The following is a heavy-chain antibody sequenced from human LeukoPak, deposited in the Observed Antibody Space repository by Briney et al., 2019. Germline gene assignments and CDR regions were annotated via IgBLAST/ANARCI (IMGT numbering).Heavy chain of an antibody. CDR1: GYTFTSYG. D-gene: IGHD3-9*01. J-gene: IGHJ4*02. CDR3: ARDKSSGGLLVTDY. CDR2: INTYNGNT. Sequence: ASVKVSCKASGYTFTSYGISWVRQAPGQGLEWMGWINTYNGNTNYAQKLQGRVTMTTDTSTTTAHMELRSLSSDDTALYYCARDKSSGGLLVTDYWGQGTLVTVSS. V-gene: IGHV1-18*01.